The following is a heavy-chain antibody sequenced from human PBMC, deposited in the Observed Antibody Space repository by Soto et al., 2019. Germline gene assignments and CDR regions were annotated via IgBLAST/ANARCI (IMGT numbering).Heavy chain of an antibody. D-gene: IGHD2-2*03. CDR1: GYTFTSYY. CDR2: INPSGGST. J-gene: IGHJ4*02. CDR3: ARTGGYCSSTSCYDPYYFDY. Sequence: GASVKVSCKASGYTFTSYYMHWVRQAPGQGLEWMGIINPSGGSTSYAQKFQGRVTMTRDTSTSTVYMELSSLRSEDTAVYYCARTGGYCSSTSCYDPYYFDYWGQGTLVTVSS. V-gene: IGHV1-46*01.